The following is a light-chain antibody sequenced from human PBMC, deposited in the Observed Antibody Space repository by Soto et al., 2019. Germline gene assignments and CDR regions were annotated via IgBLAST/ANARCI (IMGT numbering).Light chain of an antibody. CDR3: ASYAGSRTYV. J-gene: IGLJ1*01. CDR1: SDIGNYNL. CDR2: EVT. V-gene: IGLV2-23*02. Sequence: QSALARPASLSGSPGQAVTSSCSGSDIGNYNLVSWYQHLPGRAPKLLIFEVTMRPSGISDRFSGSKSASTASLTISGLQAEDEGDYYCASYAGSRTYVFGSGTKVTVL.